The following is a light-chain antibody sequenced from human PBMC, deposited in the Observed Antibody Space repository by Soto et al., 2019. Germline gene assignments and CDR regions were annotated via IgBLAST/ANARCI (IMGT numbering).Light chain of an antibody. V-gene: IGLV2-14*01. CDR1: SSDIGGHNF. CDR3: SSYTSSSYVV. CDR2: EVS. J-gene: IGLJ2*01. Sequence: QSALTQPAAVSGSPGQSITISCTGTSSDIGGHNFVSWYQHHPGKAPKLLIYEVSYRAPGVSTRFTGSKSANTASLTISGLQAEDEADYSCSSYTSSSYVVFGGGTKVTVL.